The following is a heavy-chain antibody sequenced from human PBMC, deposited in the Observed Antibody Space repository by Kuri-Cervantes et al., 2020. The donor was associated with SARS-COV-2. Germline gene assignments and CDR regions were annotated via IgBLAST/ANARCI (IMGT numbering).Heavy chain of an antibody. V-gene: IGHV3-30*04. CDR3: ARHTQGDN. J-gene: IGHJ4*02. CDR1: GFTFSSYA. Sequence: GESLKISCAASGFTFSSYAMHWVRRAPGKGLEWVAVISYDGSNKYYADSVKGRFTISRDNAKNMLYLQMNSLRAEDTAVYYCARHTQGDNWGQGTLVTVSS. CDR2: ISYDGSNK.